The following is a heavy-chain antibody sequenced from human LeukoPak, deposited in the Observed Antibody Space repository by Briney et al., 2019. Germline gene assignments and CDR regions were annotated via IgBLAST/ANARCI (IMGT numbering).Heavy chain of an antibody. CDR1: GFTFSNDY. D-gene: IGHD2-15*01. J-gene: IGHJ4*02. CDR2: ISGDGTTT. Sequence: GGSLRLSCAVSGFTFSNDYMHCVRQAPGKGLLWVSRISGDGTTTNYADSVKGRFTISRDNAKNMLYLQMDSLRAEDTAVYYCAGTWSFDYWGQGTLVTVSS. CDR3: AGTWSFDY. V-gene: IGHV3-74*01.